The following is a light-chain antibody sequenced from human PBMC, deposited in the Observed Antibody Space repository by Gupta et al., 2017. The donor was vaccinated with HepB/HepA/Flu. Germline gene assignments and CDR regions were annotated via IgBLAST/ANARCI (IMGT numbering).Light chain of an antibody. J-gene: IGLJ1*01. V-gene: IGLV2-14*03. CDR2: DVS. CDR3: NSYTSSSTFV. CDR1: SSDVGGYNY. Sequence: QSALTQPASVSGSPGHSITISCTGTSSDVGGYNYVAWYQQHPGKAPKLMICDVSNRPSGVSNRFSGSKSGNTASLTISGLQAEDEADYYCNSYTSSSTFVFGTGTKVTVL.